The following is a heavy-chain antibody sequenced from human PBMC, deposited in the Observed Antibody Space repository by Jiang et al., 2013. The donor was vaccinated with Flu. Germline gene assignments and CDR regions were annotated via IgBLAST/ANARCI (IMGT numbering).Heavy chain of an antibody. V-gene: IGHV3-9*01. CDR3: AKGRGGSGSYEYFQH. D-gene: IGHD3-10*01. CDR2: ISWNSGSI. CDR1: GFTFDDYA. J-gene: IGHJ1*01. Sequence: RLSCAASGFTFDDYAMHWVRQAPGKGLEWVSGISWNSGSIGYADSVKGRFTISRDNAKNSLYLQMNSLRAEDTALYYCAKGRGGSGSYEYFQHWGQGTLVTVSS.